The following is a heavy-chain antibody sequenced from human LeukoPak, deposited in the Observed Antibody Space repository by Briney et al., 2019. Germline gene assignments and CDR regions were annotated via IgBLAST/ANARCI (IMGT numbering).Heavy chain of an antibody. CDR2: IYGSGST. D-gene: IGHD6-13*01. CDR1: GGSISSYY. V-gene: IGHV4-59*01. Sequence: SETLSLTCTVSGGSISSYYWSRIRQPPGKGLEWIGYIYGSGSTNYHPSLKGRVTISADTSKNHFSLKLNSVTAADTAVYYCARGYSRSWYQAVVFIWFDPWGQGTLVTVSS. J-gene: IGHJ5*02. CDR3: ARGYSRSWYQAVVFIWFDP.